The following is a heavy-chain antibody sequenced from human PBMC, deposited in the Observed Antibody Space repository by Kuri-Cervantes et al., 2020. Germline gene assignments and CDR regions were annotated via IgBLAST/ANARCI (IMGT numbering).Heavy chain of an antibody. D-gene: IGHD1-26*01. Sequence: ETLSLTCAASGFTFSSYSMNWVRQAPGKGLEWVSYISSSGSTIYYADSVKGRFTISRDNAKNSLYLQMNSLRAEDTAVYYCARSWELLGWFDPWGQGTLVTVSS. V-gene: IGHV3-48*04. CDR3: ARSWELLGWFDP. J-gene: IGHJ5*02. CDR2: ISSSGSTI. CDR1: GFTFSSYS.